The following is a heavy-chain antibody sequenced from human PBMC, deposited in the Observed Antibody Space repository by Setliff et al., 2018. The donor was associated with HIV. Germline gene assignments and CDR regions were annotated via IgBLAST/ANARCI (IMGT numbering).Heavy chain of an antibody. CDR3: ATLNEYAYQTGGWFDP. CDR2: IIPIFTTT. V-gene: IGHV1-69*13. CDR1: GGGFSNHA. Sequence: SVKVPCKASGGGFSNHAITWVRLAPGQGLEWMGVIIPIFTTTDYAQKFRGRLTINADESTDTAYMELRSLRSADTAIYYCATLNEYAYQTGGWFDPWGQGTPVTVSS. J-gene: IGHJ5*02. D-gene: IGHD3-16*01.